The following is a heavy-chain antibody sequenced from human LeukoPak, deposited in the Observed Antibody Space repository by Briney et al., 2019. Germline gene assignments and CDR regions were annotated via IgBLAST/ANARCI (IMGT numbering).Heavy chain of an antibody. J-gene: IGHJ4*02. V-gene: IGHV3-23*01. D-gene: IGHD3-22*01. CDR2: ISADSMNI. CDR3: AYYDSSGYYYGRLRY. CDR1: GFTFSSYA. Sequence: GGSLRLSCAASGFTFSSYAMSWVRQAPGKGLEWVSGISADSMNIHYVDSVKGRFTISRDNSKNTLHLQMNSLRAEDTAVYFCAYYDSSGYYYGRLRYWGQGTPVTVSS.